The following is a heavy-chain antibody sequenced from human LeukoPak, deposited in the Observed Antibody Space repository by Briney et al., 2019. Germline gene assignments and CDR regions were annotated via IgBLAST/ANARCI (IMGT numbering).Heavy chain of an antibody. Sequence: SETLSLTCAVYGGSFSGYYWSWIRQPPGKGLEWIGEINHSGSTNYNPSLKSRVTISVDTSKNQFSLKLSSVTAADTAVYYCARGGMSGNYFDYWGQGTLVTVSS. D-gene: IGHD3-3*01. CDR1: GGSFSGYY. CDR2: INHSGST. J-gene: IGHJ4*02. V-gene: IGHV4-34*01. CDR3: ARGGMSGNYFDY.